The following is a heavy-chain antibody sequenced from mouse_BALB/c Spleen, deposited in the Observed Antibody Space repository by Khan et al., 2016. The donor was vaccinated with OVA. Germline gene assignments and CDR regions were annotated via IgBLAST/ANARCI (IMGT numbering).Heavy chain of an antibody. CDR3: GSDTSGEEFAY. Sequence: QVQLQQSGAELVRPGVSVKISCKGSGYTFTDYGIHRVKQSHAKSLEWIGVISSYHCDATYNQRFKGKATMTVDKSSSTAHMALARLTSEDSAISYCGSDTSGEEFAYWGQGTLVTVSA. CDR1: GYTFTDYG. CDR2: ISSYHCDA. J-gene: IGHJ3*01. V-gene: IGHV1S137*01. D-gene: IGHD3-2*01.